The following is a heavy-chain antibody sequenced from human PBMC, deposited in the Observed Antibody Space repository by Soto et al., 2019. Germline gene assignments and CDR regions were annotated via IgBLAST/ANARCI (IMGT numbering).Heavy chain of an antibody. CDR2: VYYSGIT. CDR3: AREDMSGTYYFDS. D-gene: IGHD1-26*01. CDR1: GGFVSSQTHF. Sequence: QVQLQESGPKLVKPSETLSLTCRVSGGFVSSQTHFWTWIRQAPGKGLEWIGYVYYSGITNFNPSLKSRVTISADTSNNQIFLSLTSVTAADTAVYYCAREDMSGTYYFDSWGQGTLVTVSS. J-gene: IGHJ4*02. V-gene: IGHV4-61*01.